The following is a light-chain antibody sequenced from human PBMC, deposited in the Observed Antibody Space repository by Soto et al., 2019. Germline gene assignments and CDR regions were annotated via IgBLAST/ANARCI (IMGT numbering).Light chain of an antibody. J-gene: IGKJ3*01. CDR3: QQYDRSPIT. CDR2: GVS. Sequence: EIVLTQSPGTLSLSPGERATLYCRASQSISSNRFAWFQEKPGQAPSLLIYGVSSRATGIPDRFSGSGSGTDFTLTISRLEPEDFGGYYCQQYDRSPITFGPGTKVDIK. V-gene: IGKV3-20*01. CDR1: QSISSNR.